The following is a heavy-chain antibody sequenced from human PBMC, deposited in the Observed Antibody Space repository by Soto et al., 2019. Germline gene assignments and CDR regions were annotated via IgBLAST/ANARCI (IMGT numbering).Heavy chain of an antibody. CDR1: GYTFTSYA. Sequence: GPVKVSCKASGYTFTSYAMHWVRQAPGQRLEWMGWINAGNGNTKYSQKFQGRVTITRDTSASTAYMELSSLRSEDTAVYYCARTGNGTPNFDYWGQGTLVTVSS. D-gene: IGHD1-1*01. J-gene: IGHJ4*02. V-gene: IGHV1-3*01. CDR3: ARTGNGTPNFDY. CDR2: INAGNGNT.